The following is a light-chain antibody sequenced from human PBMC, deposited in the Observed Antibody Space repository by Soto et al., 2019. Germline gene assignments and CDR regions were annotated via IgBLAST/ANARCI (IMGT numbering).Light chain of an antibody. CDR3: TSFAGSNNLGL. Sequence: QSVLTQPPSASGSPGQSVTISCTGTSSDVGAYNYVSWYQQHPGKAPKLILFEVNKRPSGVPDRFSGSKSGNTASLTVSGIQPEDEADYYCTSFAGSNNLGLFGGGTKLTVL. CDR1: SSDVGAYNY. CDR2: EVN. J-gene: IGLJ2*01. V-gene: IGLV2-8*01.